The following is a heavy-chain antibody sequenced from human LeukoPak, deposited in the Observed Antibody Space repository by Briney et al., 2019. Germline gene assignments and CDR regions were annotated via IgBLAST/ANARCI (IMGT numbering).Heavy chain of an antibody. J-gene: IGHJ4*02. CDR2: ISSSSSCI. D-gene: IGHD3-22*01. CDR1: GFTFSSYS. Sequence: GGSLRLSCAASGFTFSSYSMNWVRQAPGKGLEWVSSISSSSSCIYYADSVKGRFTISRDNAKNSLYLQMNSLRAEDTAVYYCANSRYDSSGYYGIIGYWGQGTLVTVSS. CDR3: ANSRYDSSGYYGIIGY. V-gene: IGHV3-21*01.